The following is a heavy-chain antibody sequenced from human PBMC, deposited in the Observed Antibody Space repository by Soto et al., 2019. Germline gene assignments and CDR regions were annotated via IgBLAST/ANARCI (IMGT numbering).Heavy chain of an antibody. Sequence: QVQLVQSGAEVKTPGASVKVSCKASGYTFTRSGISWVRQAPGQGLEWMGWISTYNGDTNYAQTFQGRVTMTTDTSTSTAYMELRSLRSDDTAVYYCAREGVAPYYYYGMDVWGQGTQVTVSS. CDR2: ISTYNGDT. CDR1: GYTFTRSG. CDR3: AREGVAPYYYYGMDV. D-gene: IGHD5-12*01. V-gene: IGHV1-18*01. J-gene: IGHJ6*02.